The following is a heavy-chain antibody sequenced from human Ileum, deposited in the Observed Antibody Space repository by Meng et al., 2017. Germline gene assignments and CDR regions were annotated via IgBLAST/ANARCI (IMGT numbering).Heavy chain of an antibody. CDR1: GFTFRTYP. J-gene: IGHJ4*02. V-gene: IGHV3-30*09. CDR3: ARAPNTAWHNFDY. Sequence: GGSLRLSCAASGFTFRTYPMHWVRQPPGKGLEWVSIISYEGSQKLCADSVKGRFAISRDNSKDTVFLEMNSLRADDTAVYYCARAPNTAWHNFDYWGQGTLVTVSS. D-gene: IGHD2-21*01. CDR2: ISYEGSQK.